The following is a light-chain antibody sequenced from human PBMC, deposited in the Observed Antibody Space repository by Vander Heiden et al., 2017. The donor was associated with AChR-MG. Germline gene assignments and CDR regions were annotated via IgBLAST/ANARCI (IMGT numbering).Light chain of an antibody. Sequence: QSVLTQPPSVSAAPGQKVTISCSGSSSNIGNNYVPWYQQLPGTVPKLLIYDNNKRPSGIPDRFSGSKSGTSATLGITGLQTGDEADYYCGTWDSSLSAVVFGGGTKLTVL. CDR1: SSNIGNNY. J-gene: IGLJ2*01. CDR3: GTWDSSLSAVV. CDR2: DNN. V-gene: IGLV1-51*01.